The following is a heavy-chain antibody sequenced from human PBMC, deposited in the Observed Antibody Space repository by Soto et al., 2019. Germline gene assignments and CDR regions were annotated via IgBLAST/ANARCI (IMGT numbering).Heavy chain of an antibody. D-gene: IGHD4-17*01. V-gene: IGHV4-59*08. CDR2: IYYDGTA. CDR3: SRLTSGDYYGGDYYYYYGMDV. CDR1: GGSFSPNY. Sequence: SETLSLTCTVSGGSFSPNYWSWIRQPPGKGLEWVGYIYYDGTARQNPSLKSRVTNSLETSRSQFSLRLSSVTAADTALYYCSRLTSGDYYGGDYYYYYGMDVWGQGTTVTVSS. J-gene: IGHJ6*02.